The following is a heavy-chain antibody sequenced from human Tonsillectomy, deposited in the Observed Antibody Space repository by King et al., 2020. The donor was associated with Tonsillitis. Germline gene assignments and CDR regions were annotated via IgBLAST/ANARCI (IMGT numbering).Heavy chain of an antibody. D-gene: IGHD3-10*01. CDR2: IYYSGST. V-gene: IGHV4-30-4*01. Sequence: QLQESGPGLVKPSQTLSLTCTVSGGSISSGDYYWSWIRQPPGKGLEWIGYIYYSGSTYYNPSLKSRITISVDTSKNQFSLKLSSVTAADTAVYYCARGSPPVVWFGESYMYVWGQGTTVTVSS. CDR1: GGSISSGDYY. CDR3: ARGSPPVVWFGESYMYV. J-gene: IGHJ6*02.